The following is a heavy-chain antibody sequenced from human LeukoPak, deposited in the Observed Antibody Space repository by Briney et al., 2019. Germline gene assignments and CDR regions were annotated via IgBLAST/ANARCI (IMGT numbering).Heavy chain of an antibody. D-gene: IGHD5-18*01. CDR2: LTAGGERT. CDR1: GFTFSSYA. CDR3: AKDLGYSYGCSDY. V-gene: IGHV3-23*01. Sequence: GGSLRLSCAASGFTFSSYAMSWVRQAPGKGLEWVSSLTAGGERTFYADSAKGRFTISRDNSKDTLYLQINSLRAEDTAVYYCAKDLGYSYGCSDYWGQGTLVTVSS. J-gene: IGHJ4*02.